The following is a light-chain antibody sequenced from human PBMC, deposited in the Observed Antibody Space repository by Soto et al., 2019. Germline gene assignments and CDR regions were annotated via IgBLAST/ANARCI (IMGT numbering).Light chain of an antibody. CDR3: QQYGSSVT. CDR2: AAS. CDR1: QSISSSY. V-gene: IGKV3-20*01. J-gene: IGKJ4*01. Sequence: ETVLTQSPGTLSLFPGESATLSCRASQSISSSYLVWYQQKRGLAPRLLIYAASSRAAGIPDRFSGSGSGTDFTLTISRLEPEEFAVYYCQQYGSSVTFGGGAKVEIK.